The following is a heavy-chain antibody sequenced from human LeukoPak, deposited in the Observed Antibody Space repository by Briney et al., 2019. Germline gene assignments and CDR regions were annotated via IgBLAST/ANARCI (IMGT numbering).Heavy chain of an antibody. Sequence: SETLSLTCTVSGDSLNTYYWTWIRQTPGKELEWIGFVAPSGTSNYNPSLKSRVSISIDTSKNQFSLALTSVTPADTAVYYCARVVRGVVTSNWFDPWGQGTLVSVSS. D-gene: IGHD2-21*02. CDR2: VAPSGTS. V-gene: IGHV4-59*01. CDR3: ARVVRGVVTSNWFDP. CDR1: GDSLNTYY. J-gene: IGHJ5*02.